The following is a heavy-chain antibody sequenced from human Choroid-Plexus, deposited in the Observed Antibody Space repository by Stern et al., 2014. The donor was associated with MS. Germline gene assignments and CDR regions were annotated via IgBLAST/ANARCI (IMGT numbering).Heavy chain of an antibody. V-gene: IGHV3-30*18. D-gene: IGHD2/OR15-2a*01. Sequence: VQLVXSGGGVVQPGRPLSLSCVASGFTFGSCAMHWVRQAPGKGLARVAGVSCDGSNKYYADSVKGRFTISRDNSQKTLYMQMSSLRPEDTAVYYCAKDRQYLTXXXXXWGQGSLVTVSS. CDR3: AKDRQYLTXXXXX. CDR1: GFTFGSCA. CDR2: VSCDGSNK. J-gene: IGHJ4*02.